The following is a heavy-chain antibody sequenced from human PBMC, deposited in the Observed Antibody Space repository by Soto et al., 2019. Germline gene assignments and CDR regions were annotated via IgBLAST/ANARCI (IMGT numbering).Heavy chain of an antibody. CDR3: ARAPKTRGLYYYYYYMDV. CDR2: IYYSGST. Sequence: SETLSLTCTVSGGSISSYYWSWIRQPPGKGLEWIGYIYYSGSTNYNPSLKSRVTISVDTSKNQFSLKLSSVTAADTAVYYCARAPKTRGLYYYYYYMDVWGKGTTVTVSS. V-gene: IGHV4-59*01. CDR1: GGSISSYY. D-gene: IGHD5-12*01. J-gene: IGHJ6*03.